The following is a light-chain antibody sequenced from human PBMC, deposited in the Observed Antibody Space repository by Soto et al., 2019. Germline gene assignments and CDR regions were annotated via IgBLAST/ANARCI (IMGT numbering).Light chain of an antibody. V-gene: IGKV1-5*03. J-gene: IGKJ1*01. CDR1: QLSSGW. Sequence: DSHITQSPSTLSASVRDRVTIDCRASQLSSGWLAWYQQKPGKAPKLLIYKTSSLQSGVPSRFSGSGSGTEFTLTISRLQPDDFATYYCQQYNDYPWTFGQGTKVEI. CDR3: QQYNDYPWT. CDR2: KTS.